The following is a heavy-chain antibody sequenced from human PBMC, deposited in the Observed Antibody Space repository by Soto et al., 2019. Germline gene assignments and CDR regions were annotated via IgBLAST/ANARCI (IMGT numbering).Heavy chain of an antibody. D-gene: IGHD2-15*01. CDR1: GFTFSSYG. V-gene: IGHV3-33*01. CDR2: IWYDGSNK. Sequence: QVQLVESGGGVVQPGRSLRLSCAASGFTFSSYGMHWVRQAPGKGLEWVAVIWYDGSNKYYADSVKGRFTISRDNSKNTLYLKMNSLRADDTAVYYCARDYSGGSSAPDYWGQGTLVTVSS. CDR3: ARDYSGGSSAPDY. J-gene: IGHJ4*02.